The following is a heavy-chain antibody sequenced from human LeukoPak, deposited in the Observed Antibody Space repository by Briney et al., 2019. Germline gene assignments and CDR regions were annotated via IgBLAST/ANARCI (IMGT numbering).Heavy chain of an antibody. Sequence: PGGSLRLSCAASGFTFSSYAMSWVRQAPGKGLEWVSAISGSGGSTYYADSVKGRFTISRDNSKNTLYLQMNSLRAEDTAVYYCAKGSPGPPSGSGSYYAPLDYWGQGTLVTVSS. CDR1: GFTFSSYA. CDR3: AKGSPGPPSGSGSYYAPLDY. V-gene: IGHV3-23*01. CDR2: ISGSGGST. J-gene: IGHJ4*02. D-gene: IGHD3-10*01.